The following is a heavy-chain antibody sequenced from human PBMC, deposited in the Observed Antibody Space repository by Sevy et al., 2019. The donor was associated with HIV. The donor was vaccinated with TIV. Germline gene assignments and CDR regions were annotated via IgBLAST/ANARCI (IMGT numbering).Heavy chain of an antibody. Sequence: GGSLRLSCAASGFTFSSYSMNWVRQAPGNGLEWVSYISSSSSTIYYADSVKGRFTISRDNAKNSLYLQMNSLRAEDTAVYYCARSSPNIVVVPAANHFDYSGQGTMVTVSS. CDR2: ISSSSSTI. CDR3: ARSSPNIVVVPAANHFDY. V-gene: IGHV3-48*01. D-gene: IGHD2-2*01. CDR1: GFTFSSYS. J-gene: IGHJ4*02.